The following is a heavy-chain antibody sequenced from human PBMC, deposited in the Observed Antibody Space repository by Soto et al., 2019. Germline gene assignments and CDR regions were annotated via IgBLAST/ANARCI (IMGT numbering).Heavy chain of an antibody. J-gene: IGHJ4*02. D-gene: IGHD2-8*01. CDR1: GFTFSSYA. CDR3: ARVMYASWSSFDS. V-gene: IGHV3-48*03. Sequence: VQVVESGGGSVQPGGSLRLSCAVSGFTFSSYAMSWVRQAPGKGLEWVSYITSGGTIYYADSVKGRFTISRDNAKNSLYLQMNSLRAEDTALYYCARVMYASWSSFDSWGQGTLVTVSS. CDR2: ITSGGTI.